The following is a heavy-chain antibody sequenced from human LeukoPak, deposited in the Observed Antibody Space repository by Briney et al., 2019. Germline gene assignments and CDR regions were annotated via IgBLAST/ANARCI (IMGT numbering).Heavy chain of an antibody. V-gene: IGHV3-23*01. Sequence: QAGGSLRLSCAASGFTFNIYGMGWVRQALGKGLEWVSVISGSGIDTYNADSVKGRFTISRDNSKNTLYLQMNSLRAEDTAVYYCAKVRIRHHASFDYWGQGTLVTVSS. J-gene: IGHJ4*02. CDR3: AKVRIRHHASFDY. CDR2: ISGSGIDT. CDR1: GFTFNIYG. D-gene: IGHD3-16*01.